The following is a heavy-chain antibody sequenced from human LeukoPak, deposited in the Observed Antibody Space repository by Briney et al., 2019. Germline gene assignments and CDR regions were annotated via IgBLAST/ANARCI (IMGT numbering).Heavy chain of an antibody. Sequence: ASVKVSCKASGYTFTSHDINWVRQATGQGLEWMGWMNPNSGNTGYAQKFQGRVTMTRNTSISTAYMELSSLRSEDTAVYYCAKGRKDFDTNLGPFDSWGQGILVTVSS. J-gene: IGHJ4*02. CDR3: AKGRKDFDTNLGPFDS. V-gene: IGHV1-8*01. CDR2: MNPNSGNT. CDR1: GYTFTSHD. D-gene: IGHD3-9*01.